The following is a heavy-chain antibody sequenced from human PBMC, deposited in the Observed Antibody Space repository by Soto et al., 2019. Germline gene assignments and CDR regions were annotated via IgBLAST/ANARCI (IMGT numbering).Heavy chain of an antibody. CDR2: ISSGSSTI. D-gene: IGHD2-21*01. CDR3: ARRIPFGYGMDV. CDR1: GFTFNTHS. Sequence: GGSLRLSCAASGFTFNTHSMNWVRQTPGKGLEWISYISSGSSTIYYADSVKGRFTISRHNAKNSVYLQMNSLRAEDTAVYYCARRIPFGYGMDVWGQGTTVTVSS. V-gene: IGHV3-48*01. J-gene: IGHJ6*02.